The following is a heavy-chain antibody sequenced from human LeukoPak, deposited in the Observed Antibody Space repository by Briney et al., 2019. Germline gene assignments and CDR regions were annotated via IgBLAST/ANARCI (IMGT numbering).Heavy chain of an antibody. V-gene: IGHV4-4*07. Sequence: SETLSLTCTVSGGSMSSDYWSWIRQPAGKGLEWIGRIYTSGSTNYNPSLKSRVTISVDTSKNQFSLKLSSVTAADTAVYYCARGAYSGTRDWFDPWGQGTLVTVSS. CDR3: ARGAYSGTRDWFDP. CDR1: GGSMSSDY. CDR2: IYTSGST. J-gene: IGHJ5*02. D-gene: IGHD5-12*01.